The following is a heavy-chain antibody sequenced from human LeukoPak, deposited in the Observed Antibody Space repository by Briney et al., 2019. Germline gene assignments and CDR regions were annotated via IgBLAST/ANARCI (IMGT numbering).Heavy chain of an antibody. Sequence: GGSLRLSCAASGFTFSSYAMSWVRQAPGKGLEWVSVISGSGTTTNYGDSVRGRFTISRDNSKNTLFLQMNDLRAEDTAVYYCAKGEALVYATVNWFDPWGQGTLVTVSS. CDR1: GFTFSSYA. J-gene: IGHJ5*02. D-gene: IGHD2-8*01. CDR2: ISGSGTTT. V-gene: IGHV3-23*01. CDR3: AKGEALVYATVNWFDP.